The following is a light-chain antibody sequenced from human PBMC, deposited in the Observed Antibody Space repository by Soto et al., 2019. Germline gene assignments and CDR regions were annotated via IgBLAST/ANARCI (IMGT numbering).Light chain of an antibody. J-gene: IGKJ1*01. CDR1: QSISIW. CDR2: RAS. V-gene: IGKV1-5*03. Sequence: DIQMTQSPSTLSASVGDRVTITCRASQSISIWLDWYQQKPGKAPKLLIYRASSLESGVPSRFSGRGSGTESSLTFSSLQPDDFATYYCQQYNSYPWTFGQGTKVEIK. CDR3: QQYNSYPWT.